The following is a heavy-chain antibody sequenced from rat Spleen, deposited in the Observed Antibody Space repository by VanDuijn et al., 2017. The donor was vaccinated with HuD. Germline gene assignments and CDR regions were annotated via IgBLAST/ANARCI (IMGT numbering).Heavy chain of an antibody. CDR3: ARRHYDGAYGYFDF. CDR1: GYSITSNY. CDR2: ISYSGSS. Sequence: EVQLQESGPGLVKPSQSLSLTCSVTGYSITSNYWGWIRKFPGNKMEWVGYISYSGSSGYNPSLKSRISITRDTSKNQFFLQLNSVTTEETATYYCARRHYDGAYGYFDFWGPGTMVTVSS. J-gene: IGHJ1*01. D-gene: IGHD1-12*02. V-gene: IGHV3-1*01.